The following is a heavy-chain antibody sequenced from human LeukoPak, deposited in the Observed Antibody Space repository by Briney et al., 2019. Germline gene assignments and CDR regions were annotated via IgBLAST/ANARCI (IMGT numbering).Heavy chain of an antibody. Sequence: GGSLRLSCAASGFTFTRNAMAWVRQAPGKGLEWVSGINWNGGRTGYADSVKGRFTISRDNAKNSLYLQMNSLRAEDTALYYCARDYDYGDYPGYWGQGTLVTVSS. D-gene: IGHD4-17*01. CDR3: ARDYDYGDYPGY. CDR1: GFTFTRNA. CDR2: INWNGGRT. V-gene: IGHV3-20*04. J-gene: IGHJ4*02.